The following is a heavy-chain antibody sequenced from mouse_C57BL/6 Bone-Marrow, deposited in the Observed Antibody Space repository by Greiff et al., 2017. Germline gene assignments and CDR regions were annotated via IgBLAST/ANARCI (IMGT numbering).Heavy chain of an antibody. CDR2: IWSDGST. V-gene: IGHV2-6-1*01. J-gene: IGHJ3*01. Sequence: VKLMESGPGLVAPSQSLSITCTVSGFSLTSYGVHWVRQPPGKGLEWLVVIWSDGSTTYNSALNSRLSISKDNSKSQVFLKMNSLQTDDTAMYYCARHGGYYDGSSPFAYWGQGTLVTVSA. D-gene: IGHD1-1*01. CDR3: ARHGGYYDGSSPFAY. CDR1: GFSLTSYG.